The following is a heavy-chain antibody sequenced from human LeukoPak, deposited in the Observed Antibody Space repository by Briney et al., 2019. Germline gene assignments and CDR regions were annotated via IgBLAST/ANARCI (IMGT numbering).Heavy chain of an antibody. V-gene: IGHV4-30-4*01. J-gene: IGHJ4*02. CDR3: ASGTLEWLLYLDY. CDR1: GGSISSGDYS. Sequence: SETLSLTCTVSGGSISSGDYSWSWIRQPPGKGLEWIGYIYYSGSTYYNPSLKSRVTISVDTSKNQFSLKLSSVTAADTAVYYCASGTLEWLLYLDYWGQGTLVTVSS. CDR2: IYYSGST. D-gene: IGHD3-3*01.